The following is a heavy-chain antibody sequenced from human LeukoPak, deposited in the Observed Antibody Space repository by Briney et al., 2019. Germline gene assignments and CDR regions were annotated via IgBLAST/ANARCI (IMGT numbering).Heavy chain of an antibody. V-gene: IGHV3-15*01. Sequence: GGSLRLSCAASGFTFSNAWMSWVRQAPGKGLEWVGRIKSKTDGGTTDYAAPVKGRFTISRDDSKNTLYLQMNSLKTEDTAVYYCTTASADTAGNDAFDIWGQGTMVTVSS. CDR3: TTASADTAGNDAFDI. J-gene: IGHJ3*02. CDR2: IKSKTDGGTT. D-gene: IGHD5-18*01. CDR1: GFTFSNAW.